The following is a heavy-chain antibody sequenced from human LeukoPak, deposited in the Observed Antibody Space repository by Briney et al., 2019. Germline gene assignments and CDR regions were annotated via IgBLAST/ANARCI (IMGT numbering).Heavy chain of an antibody. CDR1: GGSISTYY. J-gene: IGHJ4*02. Sequence: PSETLSLTCTVSGGSISTYYWSWIRRPPGKGLEWIGYIYSSGSTNYNPSLKSRVTISVDTSKNQFSLKLSSVTAADTAVYYCARQREYYESSGYYSFDYWGQGTLVTVSS. CDR2: IYSSGST. D-gene: IGHD3-22*01. CDR3: ARQREYYESSGYYSFDY. V-gene: IGHV4-59*08.